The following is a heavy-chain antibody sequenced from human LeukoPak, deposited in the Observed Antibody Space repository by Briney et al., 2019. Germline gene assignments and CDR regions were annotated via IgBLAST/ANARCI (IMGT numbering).Heavy chain of an antibody. CDR3: ARHLRLRWSFDP. CDR1: GGSISSSNYY. CDR2: IYYSGST. J-gene: IGHJ5*02. V-gene: IGHV4-39*01. Sequence: PSETLSLTCTVSGGSISSSNYYWGWIRQPPGKGLEWIGSIYYSGSTYYNPSLKSRVIISVDTSKNQFSLKLTSVTAADTAVYYCARHLRLRWSFDPWGQGTLVTVSS. D-gene: IGHD4-23*01.